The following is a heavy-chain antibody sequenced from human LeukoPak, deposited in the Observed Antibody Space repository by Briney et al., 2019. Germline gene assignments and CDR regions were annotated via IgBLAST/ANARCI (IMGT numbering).Heavy chain of an antibody. CDR1: GFTFSSYA. Sequence: HSGRSLRLSCAASGFTFSSYAMHWVRQAPGKGLEWVAVISYDGSNKYYADSVKGRFTISRDNSKNTLYLQMNSLRAEDTAVYYCARESQVAAGFFDYWGQGTLVTVSS. CDR3: ARESQVAAGFFDY. V-gene: IGHV3-30-3*01. J-gene: IGHJ4*02. CDR2: ISYDGSNK. D-gene: IGHD6-13*01.